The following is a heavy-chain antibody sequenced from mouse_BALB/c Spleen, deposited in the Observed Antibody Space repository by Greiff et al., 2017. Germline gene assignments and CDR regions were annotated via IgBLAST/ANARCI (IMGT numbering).Heavy chain of an antibody. Sequence: DVKLVESGGGLVQPGGSLKLSCAASGFTFSSYGMSWVRQTPDKRLELVATINSNGGSTYYPDSVKGRFTISRDNAKNTLYLQMSSLKSEDTAMYYCANRYDAWENYWGQGTTLTVSS. V-gene: IGHV5-6-3*01. J-gene: IGHJ2*01. CDR3: ANRYDAWENY. CDR2: INSNGGST. CDR1: GFTFSSYG. D-gene: IGHD2-14*01.